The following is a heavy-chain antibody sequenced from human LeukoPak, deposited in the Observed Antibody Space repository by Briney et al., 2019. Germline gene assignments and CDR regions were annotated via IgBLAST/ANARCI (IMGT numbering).Heavy chain of an antibody. CDR3: PRITAYDDS. CDR1: GFTFSSYW. J-gene: IGHJ5*01. D-gene: IGHD1-20*01. Sequence: GGSLRLSCAASGFTFSSYWMHWVRQAPGKGLVWVSRINPDGSRTSYADSVKGRFTISRDNARNTLYLQMNSLRAEDTAVYYCPRITAYDDSWGQGTLVTVSS. V-gene: IGHV3-74*01. CDR2: INPDGSRT.